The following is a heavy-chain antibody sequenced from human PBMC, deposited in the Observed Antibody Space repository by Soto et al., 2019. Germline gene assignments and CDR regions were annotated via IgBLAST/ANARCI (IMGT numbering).Heavy chain of an antibody. CDR2: VTHSGST. Sequence: SETLSLTCAVYGWSFSGYSWTWIRQPPGVGLEWIGEVTHSGSTNYSPSLKSRVTISIDTSKSQFSLRLNSVTAADTAVYYCARRVQGSLYFYYYMDVWGKGTPVTVSS. V-gene: IGHV4-34*01. CDR1: GWSFSGYS. CDR3: ARRVQGSLYFYYYMDV. D-gene: IGHD3-10*01. J-gene: IGHJ6*03.